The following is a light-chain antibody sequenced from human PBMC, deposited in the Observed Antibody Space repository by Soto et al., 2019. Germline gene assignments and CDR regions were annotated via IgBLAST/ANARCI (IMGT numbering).Light chain of an antibody. Sequence: EIVLTQSPGTLSLSPGERATLSCRASQSVSSSYLAWYQQKPGQAPRLLIYGASSRATGIPDRFSGSGSGTDFTLTISRLEPEDFAVYYCQEYANSPRTFGQGPKVDIE. J-gene: IGKJ1*01. CDR1: QSVSSSY. V-gene: IGKV3-20*01. CDR3: QEYANSPRT. CDR2: GAS.